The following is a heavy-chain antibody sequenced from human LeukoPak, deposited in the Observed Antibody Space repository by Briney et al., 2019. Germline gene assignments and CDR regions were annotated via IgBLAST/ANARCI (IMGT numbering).Heavy chain of an antibody. Sequence: SETLSLTCTVSGGSINNYYWSWIRQPPGKGLEWIGYIYYSGSTNYNPSLKSRVTISVDTSKNQFSLKLSSVTAADTAVYYCARVVNLEYSSPWFDPWGQGTLVTVSS. CDR3: ARVVNLEYSSPWFDP. CDR2: IYYSGST. V-gene: IGHV4-59*01. J-gene: IGHJ5*02. D-gene: IGHD6-6*01. CDR1: GGSINNYY.